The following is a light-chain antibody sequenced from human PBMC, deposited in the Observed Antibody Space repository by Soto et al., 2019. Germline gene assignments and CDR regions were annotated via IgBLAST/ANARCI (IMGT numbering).Light chain of an antibody. Sequence: EIVLTQSPATLSLSPGERATLSCRASQNVRTYLAWYQQKPGQAPRLLIDDASNRTTGIPARFTGSVSGRDFPLTISCLETEDFADYYCQQSSYPLTFGPGNKVDIK. J-gene: IGKJ3*01. CDR1: QNVRTY. CDR2: DAS. CDR3: QQSSYPLT. V-gene: IGKV3-11*02.